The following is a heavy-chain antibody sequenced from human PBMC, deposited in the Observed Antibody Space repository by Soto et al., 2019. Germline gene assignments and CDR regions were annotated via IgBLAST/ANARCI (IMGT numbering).Heavy chain of an antibody. J-gene: IGHJ4*02. CDR1: GYSFTSYW. CDR3: ASNLGCSSTSCYGEYYFDY. D-gene: IGHD2-2*01. Sequence: GESLKISCKGSGYSFTSYWIGWVRQMPGKGLEWMGIIYPGDSDTRYSPSFQGQVTISADKSISTAYLQWSSLKASDTAMYYCASNLGCSSTSCYGEYYFDYWGQGTLVTVSS. CDR2: IYPGDSDT. V-gene: IGHV5-51*01.